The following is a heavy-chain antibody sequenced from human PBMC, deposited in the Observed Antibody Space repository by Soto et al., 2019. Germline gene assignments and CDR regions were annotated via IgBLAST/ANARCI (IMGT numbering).Heavy chain of an antibody. V-gene: IGHV1-8*01. D-gene: IGHD2-15*01. CDR2: MNPKSGNT. CDR1: EYTFTISD. J-gene: IGHJ6*02. Sequence: QLQLVQSGAEVKKSGASVKVAFKSSEYTFTISDINWVRQAPGQGLEWMGWMNPKSGNTGYPQKFQGRVTMTRNTSINTAYMELSSLRSEDTAVYYCARATGLCSGGNCYYYGLDVWGQGTTVTVSS. CDR3: ARATGLCSGGNCYYYGLDV.